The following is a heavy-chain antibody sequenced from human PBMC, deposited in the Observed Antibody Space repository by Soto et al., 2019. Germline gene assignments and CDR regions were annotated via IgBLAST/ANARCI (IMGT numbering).Heavy chain of an antibody. CDR2: ISGYNGNT. CDR3: ARGPRYCSTTSCFSEVYWFDS. J-gene: IGHJ5*01. D-gene: IGHD2-2*01. V-gene: IGHV1-18*04. Sequence: ASVKVSCKASGYTYTSYGISWVRQAPGEGLEWMGWISGYNGNTEYARKVQARVTMTTDTSTTTAYMELRSLRSDDTAVYYCARGPRYCSTTSCFSEVYWFDSWRQGTLVPVSS. CDR1: GYTYTSYG.